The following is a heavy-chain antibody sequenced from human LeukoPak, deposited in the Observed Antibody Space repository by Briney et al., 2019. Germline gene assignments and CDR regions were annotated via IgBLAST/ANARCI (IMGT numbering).Heavy chain of an antibody. D-gene: IGHD3-22*01. V-gene: IGHV3-48*04. Sequence: GGSLRLSCAASGFTFSSYWMSWVRQAPGKGLEWVSYISSSGSTIYYADSVKGRFTISRDNAKNSLYLQMNSLRAEDTAVYYCASPLDSSGYYPENDAFDIWGQGTMVTVSS. J-gene: IGHJ3*02. CDR2: ISSSGSTI. CDR1: GFTFSSYW. CDR3: ASPLDSSGYYPENDAFDI.